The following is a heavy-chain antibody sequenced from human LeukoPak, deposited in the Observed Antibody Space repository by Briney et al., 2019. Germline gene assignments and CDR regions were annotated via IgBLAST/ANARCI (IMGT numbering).Heavy chain of an antibody. CDR2: MYYSGST. CDR3: ARDRGYGDYSDY. V-gene: IGHV4-59*12. Sequence: SETLSLTCTVSGGSISSYYWSWIRQPPGKGLEWIGYMYYSGSTNYNPSLKSRVTISVDTSKNQFSLKLSPVTAADTAVYYCARDRGYGDYSDYWGQGTLVTVSS. J-gene: IGHJ4*02. D-gene: IGHD4-17*01. CDR1: GGSISSYY.